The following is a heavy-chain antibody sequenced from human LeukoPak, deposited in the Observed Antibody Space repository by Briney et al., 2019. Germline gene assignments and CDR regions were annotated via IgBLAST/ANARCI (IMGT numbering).Heavy chain of an antibody. Sequence: PGGSLRLSCAASALTFSDYSMNWVRQAPGKGLEWISYISSNGSTIYYAASVKGRFTISRDSAKNSLYLQMKGLRAEDTAIYYCARGPKTSFDYWGQGTLVTVFS. J-gene: IGHJ4*02. CDR1: ALTFSDYS. CDR2: ISSNGSTI. V-gene: IGHV3-48*01. CDR3: ARGPKTSFDY.